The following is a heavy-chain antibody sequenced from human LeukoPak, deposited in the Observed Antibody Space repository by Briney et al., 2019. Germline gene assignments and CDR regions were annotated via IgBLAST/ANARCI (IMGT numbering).Heavy chain of an antibody. D-gene: IGHD3-22*01. Sequence: SETLSLTCTVSGGSISSYYWSWIRQPPGKGLEWIGYIYYSGSTNYNPSLKSRVTISVDTSKNQFSLKLSSVTAADTAVYYRARVRSGYYGGFDYWGQGTLVTVSS. V-gene: IGHV4-59*01. CDR2: IYYSGST. CDR1: GGSISSYY. CDR3: ARVRSGYYGGFDY. J-gene: IGHJ4*02.